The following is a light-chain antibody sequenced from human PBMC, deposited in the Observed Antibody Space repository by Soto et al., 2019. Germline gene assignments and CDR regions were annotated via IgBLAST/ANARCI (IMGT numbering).Light chain of an antibody. J-gene: IGLJ1*01. Sequence: QSVLTQPASVSGAPGQSITIACTGTSSDIGTYNLVSWYQQHPGKAPKLMIYEVNKRPSGVSDRFSGSKSGNTASLTISGLQAEDEADYYCCSYAGSSTLYVFGTGTXVTVL. CDR2: EVN. CDR1: SSDIGTYNL. CDR3: CSYAGSSTLYV. V-gene: IGLV2-23*02.